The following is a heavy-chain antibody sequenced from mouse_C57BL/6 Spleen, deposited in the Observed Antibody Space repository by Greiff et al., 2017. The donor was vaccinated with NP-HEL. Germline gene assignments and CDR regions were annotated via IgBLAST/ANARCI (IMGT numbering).Heavy chain of an antibody. Sequence: VQRVESGAELARPGASVKLSCKASGYTFTSYGISWVKQRTGQGLEWIGEIYPRSGNTYYTEKFKGKATLTADKSSSTAYMELRSLTSEDSAGYFCARSGGSSYKDYWGQGTTLTVSS. V-gene: IGHV1-81*01. CDR1: GYTFTSYG. J-gene: IGHJ2*01. CDR2: IYPRSGNT. D-gene: IGHD1-1*01. CDR3: ARSGGSSYKDY.